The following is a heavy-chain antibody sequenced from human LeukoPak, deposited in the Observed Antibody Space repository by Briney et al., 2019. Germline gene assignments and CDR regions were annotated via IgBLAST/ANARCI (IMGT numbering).Heavy chain of an antibody. V-gene: IGHV3-23*01. CDR2: VSGSGGGT. CDR3: AKDREGYKS. CDR1: GGTFSSCA. J-gene: IGHJ5*02. Sequence: GGSLRLSCAASGGTFSSCAISWGCHPPGPGLGLDSAVSGSGGGTTYSDSAKGRISSSRDNSKNTLYLQMNSLRAEDTAVYYCAKDREGYKSWGQGTLVTVSS. D-gene: IGHD5-18*01.